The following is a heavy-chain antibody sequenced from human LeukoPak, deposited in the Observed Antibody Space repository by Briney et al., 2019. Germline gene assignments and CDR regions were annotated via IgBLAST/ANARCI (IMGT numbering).Heavy chain of an antibody. J-gene: IGHJ4*02. CDR3: VRESSSAPDY. D-gene: IGHD6-6*01. V-gene: IGHV3-23*01. CDR2: ISGSDGST. Sequence: GGSLRLSCAASGFTFSNYAMSWVRQAPGKGLEWVSGISGSDGSTYYADSVKGRFTISRDNAKNSLYLQMNSLRAEDTAVYYCVRESSSAPDYWGQGTLVTVAS. CDR1: GFTFSNYA.